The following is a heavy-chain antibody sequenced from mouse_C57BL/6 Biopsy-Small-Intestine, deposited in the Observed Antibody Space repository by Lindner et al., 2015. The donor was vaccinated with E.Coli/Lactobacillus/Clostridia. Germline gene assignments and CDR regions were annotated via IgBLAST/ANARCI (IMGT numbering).Heavy chain of an antibody. CDR2: IDPSTGGT. J-gene: IGHJ3*01. CDR1: GYSFTGYY. Sequence: VQLQESGPELVKPGASVKISCKASGYSFTGYYMKWVKQSPEKSLEWMGEIDPSTGGTTYNQKFKAKATMTEDKSSSTAYMELKSLSSEDSAVYYCARSFEHGSSYKAWFAYWGQGTLVTVSA. D-gene: IGHD1-1*01. V-gene: IGHV1-42*01. CDR3: ARSFEHGSSYKAWFAY.